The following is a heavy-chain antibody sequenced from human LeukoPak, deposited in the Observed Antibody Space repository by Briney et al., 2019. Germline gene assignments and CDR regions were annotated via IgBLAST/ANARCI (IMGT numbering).Heavy chain of an antibody. CDR3: ARGNYYDISGYSKRIDY. V-gene: IGHV1-18*01. J-gene: IGHJ4*02. Sequence: ASVKVSCKASGYTFTSYGISWVRQAPGQGLEWMGWISAYNGNTNYAQKLQGRVTMTTDTSTSTAYMELRSLRSDDTAFYYCARGNYYDISGYSKRIDYWGQGTLVTVSS. CDR1: GYTFTSYG. D-gene: IGHD3-22*01. CDR2: ISAYNGNT.